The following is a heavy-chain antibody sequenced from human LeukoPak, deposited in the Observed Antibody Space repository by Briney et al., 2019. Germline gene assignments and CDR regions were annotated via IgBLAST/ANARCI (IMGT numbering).Heavy chain of an antibody. D-gene: IGHD1-26*01. CDR3: ARDSGKFDY. CDR1: GYTFTSYD. Sequence: ASVKVSCKASGYTFTSYDINWIRQAPGQGLEWMGWINANRGDTNYAQKFQGRVTMTRDTSISTAYMELNRLRSDDTALYYCARDSGKFDYWGQGTLVAVSS. J-gene: IGHJ4*02. V-gene: IGHV1-2*02. CDR2: INANRGDT.